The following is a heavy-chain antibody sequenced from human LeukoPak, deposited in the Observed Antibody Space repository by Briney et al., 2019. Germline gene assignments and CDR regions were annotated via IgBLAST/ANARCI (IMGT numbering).Heavy chain of an antibody. V-gene: IGHV3-73*01. CDR1: GFTFSGSA. D-gene: IGHD3-22*01. J-gene: IGHJ4*02. CDR3: TNYYDSSGYFPFDY. CDR2: IRSKANSYAT. Sequence: GGSLRLSCAASGFTFSGSAMHWVRQASGKGLEWAGRIRSKANSYATAYAASVKGRFTISRDDSKNTAYLQMNSLKTEDTAVYYCTNYYDSSGYFPFDYWGQGTLVTVSS.